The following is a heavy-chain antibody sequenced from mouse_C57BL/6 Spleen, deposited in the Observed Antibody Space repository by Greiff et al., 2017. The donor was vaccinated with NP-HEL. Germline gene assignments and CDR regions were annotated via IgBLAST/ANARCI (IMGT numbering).Heavy chain of an antibody. CDR1: GYTFTSYW. CDR2: IDPSDSYT. Sequence: QVQLQQPGAELVMPGASVKLSCKASGYTFTSYWMHWVKQRPGQGLEWIGEIDPSDSYTNYNQKFKGKSTLTVDKSSSTAYMQLSSLTSEDSAVYYCARQDWERYFDVWGTGTTVTVSS. D-gene: IGHD4-1*01. V-gene: IGHV1-69*01. J-gene: IGHJ1*03. CDR3: ARQDWERYFDV.